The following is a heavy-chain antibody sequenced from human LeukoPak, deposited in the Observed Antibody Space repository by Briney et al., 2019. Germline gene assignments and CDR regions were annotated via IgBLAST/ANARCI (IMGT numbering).Heavy chain of an antibody. CDR3: ASLDYYDSSGYYYVEDY. CDR1: GYTFTSYG. Sequence: ASVKVSCTASGYTFTSYGISWVRQAPGQGLEWMGWISAYNGNTNYAQKLQGGVTMTTDTSTSTAYMELSRLRSDDTAVYYCASLDYYDSSGYYYVEDYWGQGTLVTVSS. J-gene: IGHJ4*02. CDR2: ISAYNGNT. D-gene: IGHD3-22*01. V-gene: IGHV1-18*01.